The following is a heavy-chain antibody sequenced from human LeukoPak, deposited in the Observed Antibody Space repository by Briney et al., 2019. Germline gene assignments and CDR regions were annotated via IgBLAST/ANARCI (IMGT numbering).Heavy chain of an antibody. V-gene: IGHV4-39*07. CDR1: GGSISSSSYY. D-gene: IGHD1-26*01. CDR2: IYYSGST. Sequence: SETLSLTCTVSGGSISSSSYYWGWIRQPPGKGLEWIGSIYYSGSTYYNPSLKSRVTISVDTPKNQFSLKLNSVTAADTAVYYCARDFGGATSNNWFDPWGQGTLVTVSS. J-gene: IGHJ5*02. CDR3: ARDFGGATSNNWFDP.